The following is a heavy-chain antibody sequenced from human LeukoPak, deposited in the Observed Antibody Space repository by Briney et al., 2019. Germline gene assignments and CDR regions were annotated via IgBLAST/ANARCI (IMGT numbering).Heavy chain of an antibody. D-gene: IGHD3-10*01. Sequence: GGSLRLSCAASGFTFSLYGMNWLRQAPGKGLEWVSYISEDTTIIHYADSVKGRFTISRDNAKNSLYLQMNSLRVVDTAVYYCVTTGVRRDNWFDPWGQGTLVTVSS. CDR3: VTTGVRRDNWFDP. CDR1: GFTFSLYG. V-gene: IGHV3-48*01. CDR2: ISEDTTII. J-gene: IGHJ5*02.